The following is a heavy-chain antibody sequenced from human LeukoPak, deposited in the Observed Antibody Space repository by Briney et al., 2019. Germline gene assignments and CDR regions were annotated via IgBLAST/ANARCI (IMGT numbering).Heavy chain of an antibody. CDR2: ISISGHYT. CDR3: AKDGSWGDYYFYFYIDV. Sequence: GASLTLSCPPSAFSVSSYGMDSVRQAPGKWLEWISGISISGHYTTTAHSLKGRFSISRDSSKNTLYLQMNSLRAEDTALYYCAKDGSWGDYYFYFYIDVWGKGTTVTVSS. CDR1: AFSVSSYG. V-gene: IGHV3-23*01. J-gene: IGHJ6*03. D-gene: IGHD3-16*01.